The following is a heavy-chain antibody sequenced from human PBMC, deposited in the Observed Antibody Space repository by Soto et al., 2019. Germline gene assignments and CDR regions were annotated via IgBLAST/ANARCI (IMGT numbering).Heavy chain of an antibody. D-gene: IGHD5-18*01. CDR3: AKVDTAMAPSFKDYYYYYYGMDV. Sequence: EVQLLESGGGLVQPGGSLRLSCAASGFTFSSYAMSWVRQAPGKGLEWVSAISGSGGSTYYADSVKGRFTISRDNSKNTLYLQMNSLRAEDTAVYYCAKVDTAMAPSFKDYYYYYYGMDVWGQGTTVTVSS. CDR2: ISGSGGST. V-gene: IGHV3-23*01. CDR1: GFTFSSYA. J-gene: IGHJ6*02.